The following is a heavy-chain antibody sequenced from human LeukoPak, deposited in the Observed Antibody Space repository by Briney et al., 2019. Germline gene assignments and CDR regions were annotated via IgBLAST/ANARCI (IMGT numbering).Heavy chain of an antibody. CDR1: GFTFSSYA. Sequence: GGSLRLSCAASGFTFSSYAMHWVRQAPGKELEWVAVISYDGSNKYYADSVKGRFTISRDNSKNTLYLQMNSLRAEDTAVYYCASSGLGDFDYWGQGTLVTVSS. CDR2: ISYDGSNK. V-gene: IGHV3-30-3*01. D-gene: IGHD6-25*01. J-gene: IGHJ4*02. CDR3: ASSGLGDFDY.